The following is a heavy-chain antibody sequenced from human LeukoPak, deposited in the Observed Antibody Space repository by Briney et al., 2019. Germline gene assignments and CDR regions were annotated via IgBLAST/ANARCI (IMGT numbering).Heavy chain of an antibody. J-gene: IGHJ3*02. CDR1: GGSISSSSYY. D-gene: IGHD5-18*01. Sequence: SETLSLTCTVSGGSISSSSYYWGWIRQPPGKGLEWIGSIYYSGSTYYNPSLKSRVTISVDTSKHQFSLKLSSVTAADTAVYYCARGRGIQLWADDAFDIWGQGTMVTVSS. V-gene: IGHV4-39*01. CDR2: IYYSGST. CDR3: ARGRGIQLWADDAFDI.